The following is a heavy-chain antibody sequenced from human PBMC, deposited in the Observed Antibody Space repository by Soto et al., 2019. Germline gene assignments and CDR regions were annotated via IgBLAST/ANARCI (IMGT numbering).Heavy chain of an antibody. J-gene: IGHJ4*02. Sequence: SETLSLTCAVYGGSFSGYYWSWIRQPPGKGLEWIGEINHSGSTNYNPSLKSRVTISVDTSKNQFSLKLSSVTAADTAVYYCARMVGGVIKFGYYFDYWGQGTLVTVSS. CDR3: ARMVGGVIKFGYYFDY. CDR1: GGSFSGYY. CDR2: INHSGST. V-gene: IGHV4-34*01. D-gene: IGHD3-10*01.